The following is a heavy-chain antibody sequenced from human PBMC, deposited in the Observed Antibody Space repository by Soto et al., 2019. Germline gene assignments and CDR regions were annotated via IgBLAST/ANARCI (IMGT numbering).Heavy chain of an antibody. CDR2: ISAYNGNT. J-gene: IGHJ6*02. Sequence: WASVKVSCKASGYTFTSYGISWVRQAPGQGLELMGWISAYNGNTNYAQKLQGRVTMTTDTSTSTAYMELRSLRSDDTAVYYCARDQDFWSGYSNNYYYGMDVWGQGTTVTVYS. CDR1: GYTFTSYG. V-gene: IGHV1-18*01. D-gene: IGHD3-3*01. CDR3: ARDQDFWSGYSNNYYYGMDV.